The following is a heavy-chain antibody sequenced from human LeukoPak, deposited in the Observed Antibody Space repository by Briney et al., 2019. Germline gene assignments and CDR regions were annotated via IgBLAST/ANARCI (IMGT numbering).Heavy chain of an antibody. CDR1: GYTFTSYY. CDR3: ARDLTLTLFEDYYYYCMDV. V-gene: IGHV1-46*01. J-gene: IGHJ6*03. Sequence: ASVKVSCKASGYTFTSYYMHWVRQAPGQGLEWMGIINPSGGSTSYAQKFQGRVTMTRDMSTSTVYMGLSSLRSEDTAVYYCARDLTLTLFEDYYYYCMDVWGKGTTVTVSS. D-gene: IGHD2/OR15-2a*01. CDR2: INPSGGST.